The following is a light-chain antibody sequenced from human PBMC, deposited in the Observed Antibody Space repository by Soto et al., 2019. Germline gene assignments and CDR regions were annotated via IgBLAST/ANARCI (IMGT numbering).Light chain of an antibody. J-gene: IGKJ4*01. CDR3: QQRSNWPPT. CDR1: HSISTF. Sequence: ETVLTQSPATLSLSPGERATLSCRAGHSISTFIAWYQQRPGRAPRLVIYDASKRASGIPARFSGSGSGTDFTLTISSLEPEDFAVYYFQQRSNWPPTFGGGTKVETK. CDR2: DAS. V-gene: IGKV3-11*01.